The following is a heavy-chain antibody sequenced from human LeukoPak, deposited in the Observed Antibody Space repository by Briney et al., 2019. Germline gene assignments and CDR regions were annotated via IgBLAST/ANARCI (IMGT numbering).Heavy chain of an antibody. CDR3: ARVGYDSSAIDY. D-gene: IGHD3-22*01. CDR1: GYTFTSYY. CDR2: IIPIFGTA. J-gene: IGHJ4*02. Sequence: SVKVSCKASGYTFTSYYMHWVRQAPGQGLEWMGGIIPIFGTANYAQKFQGRVTITADKSTSTAYMELSSLRSEDTAVYYCARVGYDSSAIDYWGQGTLVTVSS. V-gene: IGHV1-69*06.